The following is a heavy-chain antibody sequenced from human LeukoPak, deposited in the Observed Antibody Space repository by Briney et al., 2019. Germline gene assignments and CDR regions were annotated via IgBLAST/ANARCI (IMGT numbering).Heavy chain of an antibody. CDR2: ISGSGGST. V-gene: IGHV3-23*01. D-gene: IGHD2-15*01. CDR3: AKRVVAATRPYYYGMDV. J-gene: IGHJ6*02. CDR1: GFTYSSYA. Sequence: GGSLRLSCAASGFTYSSYAMSWVRQGPGKGLEWVSAISGSGGSTYYADSVKGRFTISRDNSKNTLYLQMNSLRAEDTAVYYCAKRVVAATRPYYYGMDVWGQGTTVTVSS.